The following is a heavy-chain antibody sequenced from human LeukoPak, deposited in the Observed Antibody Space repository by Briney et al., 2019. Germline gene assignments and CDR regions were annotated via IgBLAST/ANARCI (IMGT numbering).Heavy chain of an antibody. V-gene: IGHV3-23*01. D-gene: IGHD1-26*01. CDR2: ISGSGGST. CDR3: ARGNIVGATGEPFDY. CDR1: GFTFSSYA. J-gene: IGHJ4*02. Sequence: GGSLRLSCAASGFTFSSYAMSWVRQAPGKGLEWVSAISGSGGSTYYAGSVKGRFTISRDNAKNSLYLQMNSLRAEDTAVYYCARGNIVGATGEPFDYWGQGTLVTVSS.